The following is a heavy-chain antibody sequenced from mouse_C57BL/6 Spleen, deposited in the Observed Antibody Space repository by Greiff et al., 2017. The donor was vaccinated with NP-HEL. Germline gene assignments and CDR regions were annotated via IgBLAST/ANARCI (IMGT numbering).Heavy chain of an antibody. D-gene: IGHD1-1*01. Sequence: LVKPGASVKISCKASGYAFSSSWMNWVKQRPGKGLEWIGRIYPGDGDTNYNGKFKGKATLTADKSSSTAYMQLSSLTSEDSAVYFCARWYYGSSHWYFDVWGTGTTVTVSS. CDR1: GYAFSSSW. J-gene: IGHJ1*03. CDR2: IYPGDGDT. CDR3: ARWYYGSSHWYFDV. V-gene: IGHV1-82*01.